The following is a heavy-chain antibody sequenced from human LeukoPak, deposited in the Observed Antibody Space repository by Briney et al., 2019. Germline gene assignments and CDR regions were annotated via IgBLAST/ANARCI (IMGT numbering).Heavy chain of an antibody. D-gene: IGHD2-21*02. CDR1: GFTFSSYA. V-gene: IGHV3-23*01. CDR3: AKDHVVVTATFADY. J-gene: IGHJ4*02. Sequence: GGSLRLSCAASGFTFSSYAMSWVRQAPGKGLEWVSAISGSGGSTYYADSVKGRFTISRDNSKNTLYLQMNSLRAEDTVVYYCAKDHVVVTATFADYWGQGTLVTVSS. CDR2: ISGSGGST.